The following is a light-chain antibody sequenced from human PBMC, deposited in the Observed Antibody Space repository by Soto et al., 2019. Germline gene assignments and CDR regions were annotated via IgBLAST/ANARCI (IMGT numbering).Light chain of an antibody. J-gene: IGKJ1*01. CDR2: AAS. CDR1: QGISSW. V-gene: IGKV1-12*02. Sequence: DIQMTQSPSSVSASVGDRVTITCRASQGISSWLAWDQQKPGKAPKLLIYAASSLQSGVPSRFSGSGPGTDFTLTISSQQPEDLATYYCQQANSFPWTFGQGTKVEIK. CDR3: QQANSFPWT.